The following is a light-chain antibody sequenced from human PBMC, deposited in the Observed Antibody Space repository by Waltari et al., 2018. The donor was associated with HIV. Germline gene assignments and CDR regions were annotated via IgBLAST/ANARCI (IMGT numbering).Light chain of an antibody. CDR3: QQRSNLPPLT. CDR2: DAS. Sequence: DIVLTQSPATQSLSPGARATLSCRASQSITTYLAWYQQKPGQAPKLLIYDASNTASGIPARFSGSGSGTDFTLTISSLEPEDFAVYYCQQRSNLPPLTFGGGTKVEIK. V-gene: IGKV3-11*01. J-gene: IGKJ4*01. CDR1: QSITTY.